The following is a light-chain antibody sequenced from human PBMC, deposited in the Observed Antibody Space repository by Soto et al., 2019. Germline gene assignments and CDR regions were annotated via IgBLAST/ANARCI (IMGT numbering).Light chain of an antibody. CDR3: QQRSNWPRT. J-gene: IGKJ1*01. CDR2: GVS. CDR1: QSVSSD. Sequence: EILFTQSRPALSLSRGESSTLACRASQSVSSDLAWYQQKPGQAPRLLIYGVSTRATGTPARFSGSGSGTDFTLTISSLEPEAFAVYYCQQRSNWPRTFGLGTKVDIK. V-gene: IGKV3-11*01.